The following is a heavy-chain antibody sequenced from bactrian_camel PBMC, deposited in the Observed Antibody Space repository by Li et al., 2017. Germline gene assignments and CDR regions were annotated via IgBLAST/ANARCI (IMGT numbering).Heavy chain of an antibody. Sequence: VQLVESGGRSVQAGESLRLSCYAHSRTYNRGWMAWFRQVPGKEREGVAAMSTRDGSDYVADSVKGRFTISRDNEQTRMSLQMNRLKPEDAGTYYCASARDATAWPGFAADAYDRWGQGTQVTVS. CDR1: SRTYNRGW. CDR3: ASARDATAWPGFAADAYDR. D-gene: IGHD1*01. V-gene: IGHV3S1*01. J-gene: IGHJ4*01. CDR2: MSTRDGSD.